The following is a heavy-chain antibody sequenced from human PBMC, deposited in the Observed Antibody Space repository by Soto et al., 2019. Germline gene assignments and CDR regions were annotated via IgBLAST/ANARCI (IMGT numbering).Heavy chain of an antibody. J-gene: IGHJ3*02. Sequence: GGSLRLSCAASGFTFSSYAMHWVRQAPGKGLEWVAVISYDGSNKYYADSVKGRFTISRDNSKNTLYLQMNSLRAEDTAVYYCARDAFDIWGQGTMVTVSS. CDR3: ARDAFDI. CDR1: GFTFSSYA. CDR2: ISYDGSNK. V-gene: IGHV3-30-3*01.